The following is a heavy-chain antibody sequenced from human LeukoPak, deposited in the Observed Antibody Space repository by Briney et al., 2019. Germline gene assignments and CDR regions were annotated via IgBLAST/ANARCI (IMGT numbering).Heavy chain of an antibody. V-gene: IGHV3-23*01. D-gene: IGHD1-7*01. CDR1: GFTFSSYA. J-gene: IGHJ5*02. CDR2: ISGSSGTI. CDR3: AKGRQLLDP. Sequence: GGSLRLSCAASGFTFSSYAMSWVRQAPGKGLEWVSSISGSSGTIDYADSVMGRFIISRDNSKNAQYLQMNSLRPEDTAVYYCAKGRQLLDPWGQGTLVTVSS.